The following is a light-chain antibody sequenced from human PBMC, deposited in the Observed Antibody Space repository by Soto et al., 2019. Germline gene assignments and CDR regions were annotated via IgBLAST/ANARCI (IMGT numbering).Light chain of an antibody. V-gene: IGKV1D-12*01. CDR2: AAS. CDR1: QGISNW. Sequence: DIQMPQSPSSVSASVGDRVSITCRASQGISNWLAWYPQKPGRAPKLLIYAASSLQSGVSSRFSGSGSGTDFTLTISSLQPEDFATYYCQQGNSFPFTFGPGTKVDIK. J-gene: IGKJ3*01. CDR3: QQGNSFPFT.